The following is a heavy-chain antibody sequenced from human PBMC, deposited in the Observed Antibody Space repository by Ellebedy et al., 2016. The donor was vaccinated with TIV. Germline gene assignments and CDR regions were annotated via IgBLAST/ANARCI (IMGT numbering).Heavy chain of an antibody. J-gene: IGHJ5*02. Sequence: AASVKVSCKASGYTFTGFGISWVRQAPGPGLEWMGWISAYNGNTNYAPKLQGRVTMTTDTSTSTAYMELRSLRSDDTAVYYCAGCKYNYDSSGLLPWFDPWGQGTLVTVSS. CDR3: AGCKYNYDSSGLLPWFDP. D-gene: IGHD3-22*01. CDR2: ISAYNGNT. CDR1: GYTFTGFG. V-gene: IGHV1-18*01.